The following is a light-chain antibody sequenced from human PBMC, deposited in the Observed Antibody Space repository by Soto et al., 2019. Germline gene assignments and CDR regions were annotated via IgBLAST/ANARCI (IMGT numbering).Light chain of an antibody. V-gene: IGKV3-20*01. J-gene: IGKJ1*01. CDR2: AAS. Sequence: IVLTQSPGTLSLSPGERATLSCRASQSVSNRYLAWYQQKPGQAPRLLIYAASTRFAGVPDRFSGSGAGTDFTLTISRLEPEDFAVYFCQQYGSSPETFGQGTKVEIK. CDR1: QSVSNRY. CDR3: QQYGSSPET.